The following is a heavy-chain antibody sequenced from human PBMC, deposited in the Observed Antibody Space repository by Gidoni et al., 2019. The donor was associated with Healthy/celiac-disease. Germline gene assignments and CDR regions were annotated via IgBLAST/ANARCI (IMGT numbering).Heavy chain of an antibody. J-gene: IGHJ4*02. V-gene: IGHV5-51*03. CDR3: ARAYYDSSGYIMTDFDY. Sequence: EVQLVQPGAEATTQGESLKISCKGSAYRFTSYWIGWVRQMPGKRLEWMGILYPGDSDTRYSPSFQGQVTISADKSISTAYLQWSSLKASETAMYYCARAYYDSSGYIMTDFDYWGQGTLVTVSS. CDR2: LYPGDSDT. D-gene: IGHD3-22*01. CDR1: AYRFTSYW.